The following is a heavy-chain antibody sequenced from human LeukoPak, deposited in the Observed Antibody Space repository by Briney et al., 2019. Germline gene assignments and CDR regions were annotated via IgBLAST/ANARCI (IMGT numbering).Heavy chain of an antibody. Sequence: GGSLRLSCAASGFTFSSYTMSWVRQAPGKGLQWVSAISGSGGSTYYADSVKGRFTISRENSKNTLYLQMNSLRAEDTAVYYCAKDAPHCSGGSCYSADAFDIWGQGTMVTVSS. D-gene: IGHD2-15*01. CDR2: ISGSGGST. CDR1: GFTFSSYT. V-gene: IGHV3-23*01. CDR3: AKDAPHCSGGSCYSADAFDI. J-gene: IGHJ3*02.